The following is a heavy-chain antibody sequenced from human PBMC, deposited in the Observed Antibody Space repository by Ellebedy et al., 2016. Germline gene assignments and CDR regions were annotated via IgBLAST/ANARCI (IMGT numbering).Heavy chain of an antibody. CDR1: GFTFNIAG. D-gene: IGHD3-3*01. CDR3: ARDGSEWSRDY. J-gene: IGHJ4*02. V-gene: IGHV3-21*01. CDR2: IVFSGTAT. Sequence: GESLKISXAASGFTFNIAGMTWVRQAPGKGPEWVATIVFSGTATYYSDSVKGRFIISRDNAKNSLFLQMNSLRVEDTAVYYCARDGSEWSRDYWGQGTLVTVSS.